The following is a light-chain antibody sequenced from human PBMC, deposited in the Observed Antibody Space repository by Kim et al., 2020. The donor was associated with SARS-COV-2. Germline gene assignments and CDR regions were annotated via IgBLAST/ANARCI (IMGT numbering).Light chain of an antibody. CDR1: QSISNW. V-gene: IGKV1-5*03. J-gene: IGKJ1*01. CDR2: TAS. Sequence: ASLGDRGTITCRASQSISNWLAWYQQKPGKAPNLLIHTASSLESGVPSRFSGSGSGTDFTLTISRLEPEDSAVYYCQQHGSSPETFGQGTKVDIK. CDR3: QQHGSSPET.